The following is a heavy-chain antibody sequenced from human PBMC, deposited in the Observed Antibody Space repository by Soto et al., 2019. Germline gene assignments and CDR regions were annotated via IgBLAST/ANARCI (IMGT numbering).Heavy chain of an antibody. D-gene: IGHD3-10*01. CDR2: IDPSDSYT. CDR3: ASHRFGEFPFDY. CDR1: GYSFTSYW. V-gene: IGHV5-10-1*01. Sequence: PGESLKISCKGSGYSFTSYWISWARQMPGKGLEWMGRIDPSDSYTNYSPSFQGHVTISADKSMSTAYLQWSSLRASDTAMYYCASHRFGEFPFDYWGQGTLVTVSS. J-gene: IGHJ4*02.